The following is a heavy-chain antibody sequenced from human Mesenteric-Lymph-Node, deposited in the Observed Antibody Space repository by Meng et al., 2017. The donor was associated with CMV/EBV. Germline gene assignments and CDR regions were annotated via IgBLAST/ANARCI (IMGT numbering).Heavy chain of an antibody. CDR2: MNPNSGNT. CDR3: ARLDGVVVPAARGPDAFDI. CDR1: GYTFTSYD. D-gene: IGHD2-2*01. Sequence: ASVKVSCKASGYTFTSYDINWVRQATGQGLEWMGWMNPNSGNTGYAQKFQGRVTITRNTSISTAYMELSSLRSEDTAVYYCARLDGVVVPAARGPDAFDIWGQGTMVTVSS. V-gene: IGHV1-8*03. J-gene: IGHJ3*02.